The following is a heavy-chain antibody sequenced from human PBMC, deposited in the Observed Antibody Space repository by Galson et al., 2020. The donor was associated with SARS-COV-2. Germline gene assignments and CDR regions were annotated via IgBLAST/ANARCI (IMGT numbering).Heavy chain of an antibody. Sequence: TLSLTCTVSGGSISSGDYYWSWIRQPPGKGLEWIGYIYYSGSTYYNPSLKSRVTISVDTSKNQFSLKLSSVTAADTAVDYCARAIVDIVAATRYYYGMDVWGQGSTVTVSS. J-gene: IGHJ6*01. V-gene: IGHV4-30-4*01. CDR2: IYYSGST. D-gene: IGHD5-12*01. CDR1: GGSISSGDYY. CDR3: ARAIVDIVAATRYYYGMDV.